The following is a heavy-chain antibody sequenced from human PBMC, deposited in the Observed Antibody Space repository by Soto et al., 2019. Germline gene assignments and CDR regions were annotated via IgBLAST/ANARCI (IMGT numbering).Heavy chain of an antibody. J-gene: IGHJ4*02. CDR2: INPSGGNT. Sequence: ASVKVSCKASGYTFTNYYVHWVRQAPGPGLEWIGIINPSGGNTNYAQMFQGRVTMTRDTSTSTVYMELTSLRSEDTAVYYCATDSEWGEKECFDHWGQGTPVTVSS. V-gene: IGHV1-46*01. CDR3: ATDSEWGEKECFDH. CDR1: GYTFTNYY. D-gene: IGHD1-26*01.